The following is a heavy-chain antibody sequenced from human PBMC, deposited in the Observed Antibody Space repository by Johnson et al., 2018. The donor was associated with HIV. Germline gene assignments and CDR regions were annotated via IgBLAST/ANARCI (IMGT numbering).Heavy chain of an antibody. CDR3: ARGIAVSNWVDI. CDR2: ISYDGSNK. J-gene: IGHJ3*02. D-gene: IGHD6-19*01. V-gene: IGHV3-30*04. Sequence: VESGGGVVQPGRSLRLSCAASGFMFSSFAMHWVRQAPGKGLEWVAVISYDGSNKYYADSVKGRFTISRDNSKNTLYLQMNSLRAEDTAVYYCARGIAVSNWVDIWGQGTMVTVSS. CDR1: GFMFSSFA.